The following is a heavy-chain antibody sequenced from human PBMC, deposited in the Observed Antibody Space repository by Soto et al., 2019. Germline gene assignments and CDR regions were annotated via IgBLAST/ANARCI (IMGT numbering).Heavy chain of an antibody. CDR2: IIPIFGTA. V-gene: IGHV1-69*13. CDR1: GGTFSSYA. J-gene: IGHJ2*01. CDR3: ERDGAPKYDYDSSGYYSHFDL. Sequence: GASVKVSCKASGGTFSSYAISWVRQAPGQGLEWMGGIIPIFGTANYAQKFQGRVTITADESTSTAYMELSSLSSEDTAVYYCERDGAPKYDYDSSGYYSHFDLWGRGILVSVS. D-gene: IGHD3-22*01.